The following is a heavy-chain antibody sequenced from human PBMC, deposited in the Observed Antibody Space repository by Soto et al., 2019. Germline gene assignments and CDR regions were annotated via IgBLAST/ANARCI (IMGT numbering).Heavy chain of an antibody. J-gene: IGHJ4*02. CDR1: GGSIIGYY. CDR2: VYFSGST. CDR3: ARQEAVPGTPFDS. Sequence: QERLQESGPGLVKPSETLSLTCSVSGGSIIGYYWNWIRQPPGKGLEWLGNVYFSGSTHYNPSLEARLTISVDTSKKQISLKLRSVTAADTAVYYCARQEAVPGTPFDSWGQGTLVSVSS. D-gene: IGHD6-19*01. V-gene: IGHV4-59*01.